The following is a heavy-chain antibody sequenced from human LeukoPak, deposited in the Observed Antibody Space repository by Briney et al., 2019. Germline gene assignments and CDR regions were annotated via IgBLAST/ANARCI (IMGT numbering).Heavy chain of an antibody. CDR3: ATSRDSSGFAFDI. CDR1: GGSISSYY. CDR2: IYYSGST. D-gene: IGHD3-22*01. Sequence: PSETLSLTCTVSGGSISSYYWSWIRQPPGKGLEWIGYIYYSGSTNYNPSLKSRVTISVDTSKNQFSLKLSSVTAADTAVYYCATSRDSSGFAFDIWGQGTMVTVSS. V-gene: IGHV4-59*01. J-gene: IGHJ3*02.